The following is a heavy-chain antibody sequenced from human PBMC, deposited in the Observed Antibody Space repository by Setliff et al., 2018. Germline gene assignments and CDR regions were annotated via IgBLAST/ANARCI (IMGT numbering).Heavy chain of an antibody. Sequence: SQTLSLTCAVYGGSFSGYYWSWIRQPPGKGLEWIGEINHSGSTNYNPSLKSRVTISVDTSKNQFSLKLSSVTAADTAVYYCARGRNRIVVVPAAKVWFDPWGQGTLVTVSS. CDR1: GGSFSGYY. V-gene: IGHV4-34*01. J-gene: IGHJ5*02. D-gene: IGHD2-2*01. CDR2: INHSGST. CDR3: ARGRNRIVVVPAAKVWFDP.